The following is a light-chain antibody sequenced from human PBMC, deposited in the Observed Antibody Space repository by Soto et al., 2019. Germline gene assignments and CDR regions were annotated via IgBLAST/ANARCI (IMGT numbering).Light chain of an antibody. Sequence: DIPMTQSPSTLSASVGDRVTITCRASQSISSWLAWYQQKPGKAPKLLIHSASTLQSGVPSRFSGSGSGTDFTLTISSVQPEDVASYYCQKYDSAPTFGPGTKVEIK. V-gene: IGKV1-27*01. CDR1: QSISSW. CDR2: SAS. J-gene: IGKJ1*01. CDR3: QKYDSAPT.